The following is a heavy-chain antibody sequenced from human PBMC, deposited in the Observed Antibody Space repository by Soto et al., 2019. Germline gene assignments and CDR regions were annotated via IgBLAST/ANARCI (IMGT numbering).Heavy chain of an antibody. D-gene: IGHD1-26*01. V-gene: IGHV4-39*01. CDR2: IHYSGRN. Sequence: SETLSLTCMVSGGSISGSLFYWDWIRQPPGKGLEWIGSIHYSGRNSYSPSLRSRVSMSVDTSNNQFSLKLSSVTAADTAVYYCAKRFSRELSNESGKDCCGRGIRVTVAS. CDR1: GGSISGSLFY. J-gene: IGHJ4*02. CDR3: AKRFSRELSNESGKDC.